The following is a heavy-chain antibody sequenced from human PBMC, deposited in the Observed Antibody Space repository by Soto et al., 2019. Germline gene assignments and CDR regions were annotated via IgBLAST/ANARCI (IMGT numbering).Heavy chain of an antibody. CDR2: IYYSGTT. CDR3: ARYPRGRTAFTFDY. Sequence: PSETLSLTCTVSGDSVGNENYYWAWIRQSLGKGLEWIGYIYYSGTTNYNSHLKSRVTLSVDTSRNQFSLSLTSVTAADTAVYFCARYPRGRTAFTFDYWGQGVLVTVSS. CDR1: GDSVGNENYY. D-gene: IGHD1-26*01. J-gene: IGHJ4*02. V-gene: IGHV4-61*01.